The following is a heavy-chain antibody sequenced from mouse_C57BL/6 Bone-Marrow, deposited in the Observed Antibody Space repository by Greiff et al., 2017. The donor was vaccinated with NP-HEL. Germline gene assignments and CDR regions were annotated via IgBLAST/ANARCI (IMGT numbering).Heavy chain of an antibody. CDR1: GYTLTSYW. D-gene: IGHD3-1*01. V-gene: IGHV1-64*01. Sequence: VQLQQPGAELVKPGASVKLSCKASGYTLTSYWMHWVKQRPGQGLEWIGMINPNSGSTNYNEKFKSKATLTVDKSSSTSYMQLSSLTSEDSAVYYGAYWGWRGLDAFDCWGQGTTVTVSS. CDR2: INPNSGST. CDR3: AYWGWRGLDAFDC. J-gene: IGHJ2*01.